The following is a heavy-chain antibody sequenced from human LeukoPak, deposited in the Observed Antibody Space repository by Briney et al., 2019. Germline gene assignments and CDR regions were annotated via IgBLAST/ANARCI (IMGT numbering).Heavy chain of an antibody. CDR1: GFTFSSYG. CDR3: AKDAPSYYYDSSGYFDY. D-gene: IGHD3-22*01. CDR2: IRYDGSNK. Sequence: TGGSLRLSCAASGFTFSSYGMHWVRQAPGKGLEWAAFIRYDGSNKYYADSVKGRFTISRDNSKNTLYLQMNSLRAEDTAVYYCAKDAPSYYYDSSGYFDYWGQGTLVTVSS. V-gene: IGHV3-30*02. J-gene: IGHJ4*02.